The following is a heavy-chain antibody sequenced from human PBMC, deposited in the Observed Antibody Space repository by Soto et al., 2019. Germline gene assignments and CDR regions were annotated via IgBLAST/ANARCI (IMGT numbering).Heavy chain of an antibody. J-gene: IGHJ6*02. CDR3: ARDPGYEDYYYYGMDV. CDR1: GFTFSSYA. CDR2: ISGSGGST. D-gene: IGHD5-18*01. Sequence: GGSLRLSCAASGFTFSSYAMSWVRQAPGKGLEWVSAISGSGGSTYYADSVKGRFTISRDNSKNTLYLQMNSLRAEDTAVYYCARDPGYEDYYYYGMDVWGQGTTVTVSS. V-gene: IGHV3-23*01.